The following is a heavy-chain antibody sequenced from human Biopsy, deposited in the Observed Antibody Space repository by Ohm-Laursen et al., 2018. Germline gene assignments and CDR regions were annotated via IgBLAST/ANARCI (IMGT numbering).Heavy chain of an antibody. Sequence: ATVKVSCKVSGYSFSTYDVNWVRQARGQGLEWMGWMIPSSGKTGYAQRFQGRVTLTMNTSISTAYMELSGLRSEAPAVYFCARGYSRRVAIFEASIFWFDTWGQGTLVTVSS. V-gene: IGHV1-8*01. CDR2: MIPSSGKT. CDR3: ARGYSRRVAIFEASIFWFDT. D-gene: IGHD3-9*01. CDR1: GYSFSTYD. J-gene: IGHJ5*02.